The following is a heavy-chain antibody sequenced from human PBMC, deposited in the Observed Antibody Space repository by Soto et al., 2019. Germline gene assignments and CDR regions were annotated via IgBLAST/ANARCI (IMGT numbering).Heavy chain of an antibody. CDR1: GGTFSSYA. Sequence: ASVKVSCKASGGTFSSYAISWVRQAPGQGLEWMGGIIPIFGTANYAQKFQGRVTITADESTSTAYMELSSLRSEDTAVYYCARDFWADTNYYYGMDVWGQGTTVTVSS. CDR2: IIPIFGTA. J-gene: IGHJ6*02. V-gene: IGHV1-69*13. CDR3: ARDFWADTNYYYGMDV. D-gene: IGHD6-19*01.